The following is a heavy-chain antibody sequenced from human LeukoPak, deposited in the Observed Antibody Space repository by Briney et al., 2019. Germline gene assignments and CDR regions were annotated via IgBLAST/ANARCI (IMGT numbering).Heavy chain of an antibody. J-gene: IGHJ4*02. CDR2: IYSGGST. CDR1: GFTVSSNY. D-gene: IGHD3-3*01. Sequence: EGSLRLSCAASGFTVSSNYMSWVRQAPGKGLEWVSVIYSGGSTYYADSVKGRFTISRDNSKNTLYLQMNSLRAEDTAVYYCARELRFLEWLSSDMYAFDIWGQGTLVTVSS. V-gene: IGHV3-53*01. CDR3: ARELRFLEWLSSDMYAFDI.